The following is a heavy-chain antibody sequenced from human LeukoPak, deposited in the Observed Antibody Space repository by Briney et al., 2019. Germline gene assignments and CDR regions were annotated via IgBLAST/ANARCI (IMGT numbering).Heavy chain of an antibody. CDR1: GGSISSSSYY. CDR2: IYYSGST. V-gene: IGHV4-39*01. D-gene: IGHD5-18*01. CDR3: ARGGDVTAMVIAESISI. J-gene: IGHJ3*02. Sequence: SETLSLTCTVAGGSISSSSYYWGWIRQPPGKGLEWIGSIYYSGSTYYNPSLKSRVTISVDTSKNQFSLKLSSVTAADTAVYYCARGGDVTAMVIAESISIWGQGTMVTVSS.